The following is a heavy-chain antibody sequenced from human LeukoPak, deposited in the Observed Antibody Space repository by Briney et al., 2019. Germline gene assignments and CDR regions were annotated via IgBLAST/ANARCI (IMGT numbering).Heavy chain of an antibody. CDR2: ISGSGGST. CDR1: GFTFSSYA. V-gene: IGHV3-23*01. J-gene: IGHJ4*02. D-gene: IGHD5-18*01. Sequence: TGGSLRLSCAASGFTFSSYAMSWVRQAPGKGLEWVSAISGSGGSTYYADSVKGRFTISRDNSKNTLYLPMNSLRAEDTAVYYCAKLGAMAEEFDYWGQGTLVTVSS. CDR3: AKLGAMAEEFDY.